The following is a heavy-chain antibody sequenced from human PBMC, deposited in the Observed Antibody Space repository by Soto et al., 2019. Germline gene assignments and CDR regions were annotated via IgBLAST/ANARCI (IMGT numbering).Heavy chain of an antibody. CDR2: IIPMFGTA. CDR3: ARFARSSGYVDF. J-gene: IGHJ4*02. CDR1: GGTFSSYA. Sequence: QVQLVQSGAEVKKPGSSVKVSCKVSGGTFSSYAISWVRQAPGQGLEWMGGIIPMFGTANYAQKFHGRVTIIADESTSTVYMELSSLRSEDTAVYFCARFARSSGYVDFWGQGTLVTVFS. D-gene: IGHD6-19*01. V-gene: IGHV1-69*01.